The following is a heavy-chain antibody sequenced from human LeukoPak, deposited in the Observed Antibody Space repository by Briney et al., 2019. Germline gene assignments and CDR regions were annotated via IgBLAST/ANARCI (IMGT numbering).Heavy chain of an antibody. CDR2: ISHSGST. CDR1: GGSISTISSSCHF. D-gene: IGHD4-11*01. Sequence: SETLSLTCTVSGGSISTISSSCHFWWGWIRQPPGKGLEWIGSISHSGSTYYNPSLESRVTISVDTSNNQFSLEVSSVTAADTAVYYCARDCCDYRSWFDPWGQGSLVTVSS. V-gene: IGHV4-39*07. J-gene: IGHJ5*02. CDR3: ARDCCDYRSWFDP.